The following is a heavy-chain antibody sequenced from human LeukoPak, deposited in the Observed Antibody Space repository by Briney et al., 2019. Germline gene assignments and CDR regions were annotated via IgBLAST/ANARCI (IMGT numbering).Heavy chain of an antibody. D-gene: IGHD5-18*01. CDR3: ARYHPDTADDN. CDR1: GYTFTGYY. Sequence: GASVKVSCKASGYTFTGYYMHWVRQAPGQGLEWMGWINPNSGGTNYAQKFHGRVTMTRDTSISTAYMEQSRLRSDETAVYYCARYHPDTADDNWGQGTLVTASS. CDR2: INPNSGGT. J-gene: IGHJ4*02. V-gene: IGHV1-2*02.